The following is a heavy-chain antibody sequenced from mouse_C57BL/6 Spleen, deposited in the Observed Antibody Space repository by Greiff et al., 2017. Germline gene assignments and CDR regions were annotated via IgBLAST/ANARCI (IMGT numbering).Heavy chain of an antibody. V-gene: IGHV1-59*01. J-gene: IGHJ2*01. Sequence: VQLQQPGAELVRPGTSVKLSCKASGYTFTSYWMHWVKQRPGQGLEWIGVIDPSDSYTNYNQKFKGKATLTVDTSSSTAYMQLSSLTSEDSAVYYCARRIHYGSSYFDYWGQGTTLTVSS. CDR2: IDPSDSYT. CDR1: GYTFTSYW. CDR3: ARRIHYGSSYFDY. D-gene: IGHD1-1*01.